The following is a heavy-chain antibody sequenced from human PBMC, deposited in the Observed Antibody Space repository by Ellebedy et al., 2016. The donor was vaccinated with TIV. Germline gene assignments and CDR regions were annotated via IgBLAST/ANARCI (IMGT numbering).Heavy chain of an antibody. CDR3: ARGGHTIHGLIMPYYFNY. CDR1: GGSISSYY. D-gene: IGHD2-2*01. J-gene: IGHJ4*02. CDR2: IYYSGST. Sequence: SETLSLTCTVSGGSISSYYWSWIRQPPGKGLEWIGYIYYSGSTNYNPSLKSRVTISVDTSKNQFSLKLSSVTAADTAVYYCARGGHTIHGLIMPYYFNYWGQGNLVTVS. V-gene: IGHV4-59*13.